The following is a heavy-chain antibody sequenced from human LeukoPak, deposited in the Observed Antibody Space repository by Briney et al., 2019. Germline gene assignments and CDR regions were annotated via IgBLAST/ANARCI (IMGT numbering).Heavy chain of an antibody. Sequence: PSETLSLTCAVYGGSFSGYYWSWIRQPPGKGLEWIGEINHSGSTNYNPSLKSRVTISVDTSKNQFSLKLSSVTAADTAVYYCARGRGFGYWSQGTLVTVSS. J-gene: IGHJ4*02. CDR2: INHSGST. CDR1: GGSFSGYY. V-gene: IGHV4-34*01. D-gene: IGHD3-10*01. CDR3: ARGRGFGY.